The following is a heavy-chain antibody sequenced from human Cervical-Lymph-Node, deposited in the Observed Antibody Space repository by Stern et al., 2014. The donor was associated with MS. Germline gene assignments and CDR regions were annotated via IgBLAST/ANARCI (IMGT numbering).Heavy chain of an antibody. J-gene: IGHJ3*02. Sequence: VHLVESGAEVKKPGASVKVSCKASGYTFTNYGISWVRQAPGQGLEWMGWISAYNGNTNYAQKLQGRVTMTTDTSTSTAYMELRSLRSDDTAVYYCAGYNDYGALGAFDIWGQGTMVTVSS. V-gene: IGHV1-18*01. CDR1: GYTFTNYG. CDR3: AGYNDYGALGAFDI. CDR2: ISAYNGNT. D-gene: IGHD4-17*01.